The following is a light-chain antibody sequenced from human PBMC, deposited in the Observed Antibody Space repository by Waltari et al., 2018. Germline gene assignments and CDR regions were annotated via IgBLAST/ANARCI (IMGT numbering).Light chain of an antibody. Sequence: QSALTQPASLSGSPGQSITLSCTGASDDYSHYVCWYQHHPGKAPKLLIFDVSKRPSGVSNRFSGSKSGSTASLTISGLQAEDEADYFCSVKRGNSFVVFGGGTKLTVL. CDR1: SDDYSHY. V-gene: IGLV2-14*03. CDR2: DVS. J-gene: IGLJ2*01. CDR3: SVKRGNSFVV.